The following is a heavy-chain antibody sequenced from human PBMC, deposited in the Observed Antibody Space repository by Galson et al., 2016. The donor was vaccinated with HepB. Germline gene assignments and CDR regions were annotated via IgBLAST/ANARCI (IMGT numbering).Heavy chain of an antibody. CDR3: ASRGGYDAFDI. Sequence: SVKVSCKASSDTLSNYGFSWVRQAPGQGLEWMGGVNTYTGDADYPQRFQDRVTMTTDTSTKTAYMDLRSLRSDDTAVYYCASRGGYDAFDIWGQGTMITVSS. CDR2: VNTYTGDA. J-gene: IGHJ3*02. V-gene: IGHV1-18*01. CDR1: SDTLSNYG. D-gene: IGHD5-12*01.